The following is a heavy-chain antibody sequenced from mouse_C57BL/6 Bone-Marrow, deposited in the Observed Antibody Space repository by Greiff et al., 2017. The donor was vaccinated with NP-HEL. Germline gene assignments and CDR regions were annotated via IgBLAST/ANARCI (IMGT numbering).Heavy chain of an antibody. CDR1: GFNIKDYY. CDR2: IDPEDGET. V-gene: IGHV14-2*01. D-gene: IGHD2-3*01. Sequence: DVKLVESGAELVKPVASVKLSCTASGFNIKDYYMHWVKQRTEQGLEWIGRIDPEDGETKYAPKFQGKATITADTSSNTAYLQLSSLTSEDTAVYYCARGLLPPWFAYWGQGTLVTVSA. CDR3: ARGLLPPWFAY. J-gene: IGHJ3*01.